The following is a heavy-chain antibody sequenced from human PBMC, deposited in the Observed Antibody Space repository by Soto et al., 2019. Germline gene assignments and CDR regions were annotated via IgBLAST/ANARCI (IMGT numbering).Heavy chain of an antibody. D-gene: IGHD4-17*01. J-gene: IGHJ4*02. Sequence: EVLLVESGGGLVQPGGSLRLSCAASGFTFSDHYMDWVRQAPGKGLEWVGRTRNKANSYTTEYAASVKGRFTVSRDDSKTSLYLQMNSLKTEDTAVYYCARARSYGPFDYWGQGTLVTVSS. CDR2: TRNKANSYTT. CDR3: ARARSYGPFDY. V-gene: IGHV3-72*01. CDR1: GFTFSDHY.